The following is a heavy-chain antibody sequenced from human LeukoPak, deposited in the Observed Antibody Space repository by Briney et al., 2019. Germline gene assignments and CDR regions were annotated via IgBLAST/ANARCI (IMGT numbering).Heavy chain of an antibody. CDR2: VYSTGSTT. CDR1: GGSISSSSNY. V-gene: IGHV4-39*01. J-gene: IGHJ4*02. Sequence: SETLSLTCTVSGGSISSSSNYWGWVRQPPGKGLEWIGTVYSTGSTTYSNPSLKSRVTISVDTSKNQFSLKLSSVTAADTAVYYCARHEEEDGCNAKTIDYWGQGTLVTVSS. CDR3: ARHEEEDGCNAKTIDY. D-gene: IGHD5-24*01.